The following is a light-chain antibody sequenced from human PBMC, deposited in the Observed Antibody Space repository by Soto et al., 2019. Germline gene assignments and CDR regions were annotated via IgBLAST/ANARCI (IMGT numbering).Light chain of an antibody. CDR2: GAS. V-gene: IGKV3-20*01. CDR3: QKYGSSTFT. J-gene: IGKJ3*01. Sequence: EIVLTQSPGTLSLSPGERATLSCRASQSVSSSYLAWYQQKPGQAPRLLIYGASSRATGIPDRFSGSGSGTDFTLTISRLEPEECAVYYGQKYGSSTFTFGPGTKVDIK. CDR1: QSVSSSY.